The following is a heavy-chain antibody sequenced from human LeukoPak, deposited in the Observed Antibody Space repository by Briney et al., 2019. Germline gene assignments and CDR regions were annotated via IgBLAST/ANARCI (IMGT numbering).Heavy chain of an antibody. V-gene: IGHV3-33*01. CDR1: GFTFSSYG. D-gene: IGHD3-10*01. Sequence: GGSLRLSCAASGFTFSSYGMHWVRQAPGKGLEWVAVIWYDGSNKYYADSVKGRFTISRDNSKNTLYLQMNSLRAEDTAVYYCARPPYYYGSGSYYNYWGQGTLVTVSS. CDR3: ARPPYYYGSGSYYNY. J-gene: IGHJ4*02. CDR2: IWYDGSNK.